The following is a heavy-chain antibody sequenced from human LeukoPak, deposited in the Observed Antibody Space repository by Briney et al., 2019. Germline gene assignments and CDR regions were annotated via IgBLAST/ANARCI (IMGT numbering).Heavy chain of an antibody. CDR2: ISGSSGRT. J-gene: IGHJ4*02. CDR1: EFTFSSYA. CDR3: ARDDAADGGYLDH. Sequence: GWSLRLSCAASEFTFSSYAMSWVRQAQGKGLEWVSRISGSSGRTYYTDSVTGRFTISRDNSKNMVYLQMNSLRAEDTAIYYCARDDAADGGYLDHWGQGTLVTVSS. V-gene: IGHV3-23*01. D-gene: IGHD3-10*01.